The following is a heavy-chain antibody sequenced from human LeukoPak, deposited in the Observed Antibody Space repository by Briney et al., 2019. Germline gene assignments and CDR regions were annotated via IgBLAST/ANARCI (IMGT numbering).Heavy chain of an antibody. Sequence: GGSLRLSCTASGFTFGDYAMSWVRQAPGKGLEWVSAISGSGGSTYYADSVKGRFTISRDNSKNTLYLQMNSLRAEDTAVYYCAKSLSSSIAARQYFQHWGQGTLVTVSS. J-gene: IGHJ1*01. D-gene: IGHD6-6*01. CDR2: ISGSGGST. CDR1: GFTFGDYA. V-gene: IGHV3-23*01. CDR3: AKSLSSSIAARQYFQH.